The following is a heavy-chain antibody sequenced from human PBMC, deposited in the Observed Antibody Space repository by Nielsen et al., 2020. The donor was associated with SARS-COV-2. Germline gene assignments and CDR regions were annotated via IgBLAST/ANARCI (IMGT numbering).Heavy chain of an antibody. J-gene: IGHJ4*02. D-gene: IGHD3-22*01. V-gene: IGHV1-2*04. Sequence: ASVKVSCKASGYTFTSYAMNWVRQAPGQGLEWMGWINPNSGGTNYAQKFQGWVTMTRDTSISTAYMELSRLRSDDTAVYYCARGTRLEYYYDSSGYYSGWGQGTLVTVSS. CDR2: INPNSGGT. CDR1: GYTFTSYA. CDR3: ARGTRLEYYYDSSGYYSG.